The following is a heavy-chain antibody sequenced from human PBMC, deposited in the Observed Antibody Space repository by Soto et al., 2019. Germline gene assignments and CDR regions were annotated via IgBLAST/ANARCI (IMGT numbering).Heavy chain of an antibody. V-gene: IGHV4-39*01. J-gene: IGHJ3*02. CDR3: ACHRRYYDFWSGYYGAFDI. CDR1: GGSISSSSYY. Sequence: QLQLQESGPGLVKPSETLSLTCTVSGGSISSSSYYWGWIRQPPGKGLEWIGSIYYSGSTYYNPSLKSRVTISVDTSKNQFSLKLSSVTAADTAVYYCACHRRYYDFWSGYYGAFDIWGQGTMVTVSS. CDR2: IYYSGST. D-gene: IGHD3-3*01.